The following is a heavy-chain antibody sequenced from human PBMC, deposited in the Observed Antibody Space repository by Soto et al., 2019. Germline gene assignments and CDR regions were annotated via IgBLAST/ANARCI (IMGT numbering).Heavy chain of an antibody. J-gene: IGHJ6*03. CDR1: GYTFTSYD. D-gene: IGHD3-9*01. CDR2: MNPNSGNT. Sequence: ASVKGSCKASGYTFTSYDINWVRQATGQGLEWMGWMNPNSGNTGYAQKFQGRVTMTRNTSISTAYMELSSLRSEDTAVYYCARSQVRYFDVDYYMDVWGKGTTVTVSS. V-gene: IGHV1-8*01. CDR3: ARSQVRYFDVDYYMDV.